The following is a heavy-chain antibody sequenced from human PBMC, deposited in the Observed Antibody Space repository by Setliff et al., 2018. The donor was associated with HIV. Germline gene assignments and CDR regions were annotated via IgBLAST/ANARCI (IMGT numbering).Heavy chain of an antibody. CDR1: GGSFSDYS. Sequence: SETLSLTCAVYGGSFSDYSWTWIRQPPGKGLEWIGEINHSGSTSYNPSLESRVMMSVDTSKNQFSLKLTSVTAADTAVFYCARGNTGYSRIWYRNGLTYYYHMDVWAKGTKGTSP. J-gene: IGHJ6*03. D-gene: IGHD6-13*01. CDR2: INHSGST. V-gene: IGHV4-34*01. CDR3: ARGNTGYSRIWYRNGLTYYYHMDV.